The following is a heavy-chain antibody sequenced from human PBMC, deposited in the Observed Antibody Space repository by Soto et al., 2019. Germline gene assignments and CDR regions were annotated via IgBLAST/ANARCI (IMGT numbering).Heavy chain of an antibody. V-gene: IGHV1-3*01. CDR2: INPDNGNT. CDR1: GYTFTRYT. D-gene: IGHD6-6*01. CDR3: ARGIATGQLDP. J-gene: IGHJ6*02. Sequence: ASVKVSCKASGYTFTRYTMNWVRQAPGQRLEWMGWINPDNGNTKSSQKFQDRVIITRDTSASTAYMDLSSLRSGDTAVYYCARGIATGQLDPWGQGTTVTVSS.